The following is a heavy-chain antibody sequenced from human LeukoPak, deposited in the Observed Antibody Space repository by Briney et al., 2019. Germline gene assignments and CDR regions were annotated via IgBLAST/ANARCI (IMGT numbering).Heavy chain of an antibody. V-gene: IGHV1-18*01. CDR1: GYTFTSYG. D-gene: IGHD3-3*01. J-gene: IGHJ4*02. CDR2: ISAYNGNT. Sequence: ASVKVSCKASGYTFTSYGISWVRQAPGQGLERMGWISAYNGNTNYAQKLQGRVTMTTDTSTSTAYMELRSLRSDDTAVYYCARDPADRYYDFWSGYAKGGSFDYWGQGTLVTVSS. CDR3: ARDPADRYYDFWSGYAKGGSFDY.